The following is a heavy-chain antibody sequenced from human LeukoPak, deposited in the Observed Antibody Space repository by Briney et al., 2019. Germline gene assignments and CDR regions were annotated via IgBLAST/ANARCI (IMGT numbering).Heavy chain of an antibody. Sequence: SETLSLTCAVYGGSFSGYYWSWIRQHPGKGLEWIGYIYYSGSTYYNPSLKSRVTISVDTSKNQFSLKLSSVTAADTAVYYCASELQLGAFDIWGQGTMVTVSS. CDR3: ASELQLGAFDI. V-gene: IGHV4-31*11. J-gene: IGHJ3*02. CDR1: GGSFSGYY. D-gene: IGHD5-24*01. CDR2: IYYSGST.